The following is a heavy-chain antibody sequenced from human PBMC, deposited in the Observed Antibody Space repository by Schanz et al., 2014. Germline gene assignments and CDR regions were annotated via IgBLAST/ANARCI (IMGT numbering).Heavy chain of an antibody. J-gene: IGHJ3*02. D-gene: IGHD3-10*01. Sequence: VQLVESGGGLVKPGGSLRLSCATSGLTFTSAWMSWVRQAPGKGLEWVSYIGNGGVTIYYADSVKGRFTISRDNSKNSLYLQMNSLRAEDTAVYYCAKGRFGELSAFDIWGQGTMVTVSS. CDR1: GLTFTSAW. CDR3: AKGRFGELSAFDI. V-gene: IGHV3-11*01. CDR2: IGNGGVTI.